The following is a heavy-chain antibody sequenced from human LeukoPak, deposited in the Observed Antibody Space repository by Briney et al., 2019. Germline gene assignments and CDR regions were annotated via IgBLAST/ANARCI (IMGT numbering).Heavy chain of an antibody. J-gene: IGHJ6*02. V-gene: IGHV4-59*01. CDR2: IYYSGST. Sequence: SETLSLTCTVSGGSFSSYYWSWVRQPPGKGLEYIGYIYYSGSTTYNPSLMSRVTISVDTSKNQFSLKLSSVTAADTAVYYCARGPSRYYYGMDVWGQGTTVTVSS. CDR3: ARGPSRYYYGMDV. CDR1: GGSFSSYY.